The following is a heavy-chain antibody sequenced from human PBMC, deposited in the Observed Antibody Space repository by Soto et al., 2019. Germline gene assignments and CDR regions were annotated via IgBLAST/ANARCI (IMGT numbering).Heavy chain of an antibody. D-gene: IGHD2-15*01. CDR3: ARAPSDIVVVVAANAFDI. CDR2: ISSSSSYI. CDR1: GFSFSSYS. Sequence: PGGSLRLSCAASGFSFSSYSMNWVRQAPGKGLEWVSSISSSSSYIYYADSVKGRFTISRDNAKNSLYLQMNSLRAEDTAVYYCARAPSDIVVVVAANAFDIWGQGTIVTVSS. J-gene: IGHJ3*02. V-gene: IGHV3-21*01.